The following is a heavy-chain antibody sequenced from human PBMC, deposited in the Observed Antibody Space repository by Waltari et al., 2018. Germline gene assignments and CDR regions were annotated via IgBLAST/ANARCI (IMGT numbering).Heavy chain of an antibody. CDR1: GYTFTNYP. V-gene: IGHV7-4-1*02. Sequence: QVQLVQSGSELKEPGASVKISCQASGYTFTNYPINWVRQAPGQGLEWMGWINTDTGNPTYAQGFTGRFVFSLDTSDSTAYLQISSLKAEDTAVYYCARKIGDTSSAWYFDLWGRGSLVTVSS. CDR2: INTDTGNP. J-gene: IGHJ2*01. D-gene: IGHD6-6*01. CDR3: ARKIGDTSSAWYFDL.